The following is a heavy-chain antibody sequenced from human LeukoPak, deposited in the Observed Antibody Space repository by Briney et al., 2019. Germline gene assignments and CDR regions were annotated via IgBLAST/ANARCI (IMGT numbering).Heavy chain of an antibody. CDR2: IKQDGGEK. V-gene: IGHV3-7*01. J-gene: IGHJ4*02. Sequence: GGSLRLSCAASGVTYSSYWMSWVRQAPGKGLEWVANIKQDGGEKFYMGSVKGRFTISRDNAKNSLYLQMNSLRAEDTAVYYCAREDHSNYNYWGQRTLVTVSS. CDR1: GVTYSSYW. CDR3: AREDHSNYNY. D-gene: IGHD4-11*01.